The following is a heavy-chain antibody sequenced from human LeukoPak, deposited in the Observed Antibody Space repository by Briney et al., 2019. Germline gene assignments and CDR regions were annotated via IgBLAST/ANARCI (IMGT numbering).Heavy chain of an antibody. CDR2: IYSGGST. V-gene: IGHV3-53*01. J-gene: IGHJ5*02. CDR3: ARVVIRYYDSSGNWFDP. D-gene: IGHD3-22*01. CDR1: GLPVSSNY. Sequence: GGSLRLSCAASGLPVSSNYVSCVRQAPGKGLEWVSVIYSGGSTYYADSVKGRFTIPRDNSKNTLYLQMNSLRAEDTAVYYCARVVIRYYDSSGNWFDPCGEGTLVTVSS.